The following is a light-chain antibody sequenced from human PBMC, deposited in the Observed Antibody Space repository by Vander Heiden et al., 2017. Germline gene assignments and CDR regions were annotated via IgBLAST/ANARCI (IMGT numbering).Light chain of an antibody. V-gene: IGLV1-47*01. Sequence: QSVLPQPPPASGPPRQRVTMSCSGSSSNIGSNHGIWYQLLPGTATKLLIFQNNLRPSGVPYRFSGSTSGTSASRAISGLRSEDEADYYCAAWDDSLSGLVFGGGTKLTVL. CDR3: AAWDDSLSGLV. CDR1: SSNIGSNH. CDR2: QNN. J-gene: IGLJ3*02.